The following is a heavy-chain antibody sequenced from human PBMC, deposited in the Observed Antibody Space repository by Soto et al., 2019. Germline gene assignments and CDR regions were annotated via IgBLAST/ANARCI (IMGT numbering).Heavy chain of an antibody. CDR3: ARHGKDTTTFDY. V-gene: IGHV4-39*01. D-gene: IGHD5-18*01. CDR1: GGSISSSSYY. Sequence: SDTLSLTCTVSGGSISSSSYYWGWIRQPPGKGLEWIGSIYYSGSTYYNPSLKSRVTISVDTSKNQFSLKLSSVTAADTAVYYCARHGKDTTTFDYWGQGTLVTVSS. J-gene: IGHJ4*02. CDR2: IYYSGST.